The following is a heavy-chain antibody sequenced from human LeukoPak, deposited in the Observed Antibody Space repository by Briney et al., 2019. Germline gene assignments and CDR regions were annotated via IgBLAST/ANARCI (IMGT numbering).Heavy chain of an antibody. V-gene: IGHV3-30*18. CDR3: VKLEVVVRDY. CDR1: GFTFSSYG. J-gene: IGHJ4*02. D-gene: IGHD2-21*01. Sequence: GGSLRLSCAASGFTFSSYGMHWVRQAPGKGLEWVAVISYDGSNKYYADSVKGRFTISRDNSKNTLYLQMNSLRAEDTAVYYCVKLEVVVRDYWGQGTLVTVSS. CDR2: ISYDGSNK.